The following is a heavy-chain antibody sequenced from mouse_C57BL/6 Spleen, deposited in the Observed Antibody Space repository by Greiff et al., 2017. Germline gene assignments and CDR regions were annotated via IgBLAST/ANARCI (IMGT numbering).Heavy chain of an antibody. CDR2: IYPGDGDT. V-gene: IGHV1-82*01. CDR3: ARDGSNYAMDY. D-gene: IGHD2-3*01. J-gene: IGHJ4*01. CDR1: GYAFSSSW. Sequence: QVQLKESGPELVKPGASVKISCKASGYAFSSSWMNWVKQRPGKGLEWIGRIYPGDGDTNYNGKFKGKATLTADKSSSTAYMQLSSLTPEDSAVYFCARDGSNYAMDYWGQGTSVTVSS.